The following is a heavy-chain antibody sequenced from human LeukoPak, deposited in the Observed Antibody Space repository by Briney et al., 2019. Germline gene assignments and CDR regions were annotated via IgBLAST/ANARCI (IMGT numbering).Heavy chain of an antibody. CDR1: GFTFSRYW. Sequence: GGSLRLSCAGPGFTFSRYWMSWVRQAPGKGLEWVANIKQDGSEKSYVDSVKSRFTISRDNAKNSLYLQMDSLRAEDTAVYYCASWEGSSWFDYWGQGTLVTVSS. D-gene: IGHD6-13*01. V-gene: IGHV3-7*01. CDR2: IKQDGSEK. CDR3: ASWEGSSWFDY. J-gene: IGHJ4*02.